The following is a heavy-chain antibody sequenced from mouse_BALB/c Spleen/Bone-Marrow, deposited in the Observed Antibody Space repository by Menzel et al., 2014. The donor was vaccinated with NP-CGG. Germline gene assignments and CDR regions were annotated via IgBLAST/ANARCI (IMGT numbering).Heavy chain of an antibody. CDR2: IRNKANGYTT. CDR1: GFTFTDYY. V-gene: IGHV7-3*02. J-gene: IGHJ2*01. D-gene: IGHD2-2*01. CDR3: ARDGYDDY. Sequence: EVQRVESGGGLVQPGGSLRLSCAPSGFTFTDYYMSWVRQPPGKALEWLGFIRNKANGYTTEYSASVKGRFTISRDNSQSILYLQMNTLRAEDSATYYCARDGYDDYWGQGTTLTVSS.